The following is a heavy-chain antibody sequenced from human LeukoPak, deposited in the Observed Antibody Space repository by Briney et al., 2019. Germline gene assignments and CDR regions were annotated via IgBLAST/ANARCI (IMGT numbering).Heavy chain of an antibody. V-gene: IGHV1-2*02. Sequence: ASVKVSCKASGYTFSGYYLHWVRQAPGQGLEWMGWINPNSDATDYAQKFQGRVTMTRDTSISTVYMELSRLRSDDTAVYYCARPYCNSRSCHDYFDYWGQGTLVTVSS. D-gene: IGHD2/OR15-2a*01. J-gene: IGHJ4*02. CDR3: ARPYCNSRSCHDYFDY. CDR2: INPNSDAT. CDR1: GYTFSGYY.